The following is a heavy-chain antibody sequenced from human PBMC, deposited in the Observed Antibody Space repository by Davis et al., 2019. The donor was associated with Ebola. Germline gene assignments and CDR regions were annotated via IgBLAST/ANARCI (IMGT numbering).Heavy chain of an antibody. CDR1: GGPPSAFY. V-gene: IGHV4-34*04. CDR3: ARGGGSDFWSGFEALDV. Sequence: MPSETLSLTCPVSGGPPSAFYWSCIRQAPGKGMEWIGEVNHSGNTNHNPSPKSRATISVETSQQISLKLTSVTAADTAVYYCARGGGSDFWSGFEALDVWGQGTMVSVSS. J-gene: IGHJ3*01. CDR2: VNHSGNT. D-gene: IGHD3-3*01.